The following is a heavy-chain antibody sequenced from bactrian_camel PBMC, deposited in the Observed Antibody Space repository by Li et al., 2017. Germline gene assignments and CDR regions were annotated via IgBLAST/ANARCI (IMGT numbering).Heavy chain of an antibody. CDR3: VRSLTNWIWDLGY. D-gene: IGHD8*01. CDR2: INGDGTNT. CDR1: GFTFTTNY. Sequence: HVQLVESGGGLVQPGGSLRLSCAASGFTFTTNYMNWVRQAPGKGLEWVSTINGDGTNTVYLDSVKGRFTISRDNAKSTVYLQMNSLKSEDTALYYCVRSLTNWIWDLGYWGQGTQVTVS. J-gene: IGHJ4*01. V-gene: IGHV3S6*01.